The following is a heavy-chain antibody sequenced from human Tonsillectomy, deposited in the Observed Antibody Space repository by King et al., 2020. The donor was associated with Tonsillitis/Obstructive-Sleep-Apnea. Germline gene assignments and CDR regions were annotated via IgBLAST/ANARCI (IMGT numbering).Heavy chain of an antibody. CDR1: GCSISNYY. CDR2: LYYSGNT. J-gene: IGHJ3*02. CDR3: ARDGGVDAFDI. V-gene: IGHV4-59*01. D-gene: IGHD3-10*01. Sequence: QVQLQESGPGLVKPSETLSLTCTVSGCSISNYYWSWIRQPPGKGLEWIGYLYYSGNTKYNPSLKRRVTISVDTSENQFSTRPGSVPAADTAVYYCARDGGVDAFDIWGVGEMVTVSS.